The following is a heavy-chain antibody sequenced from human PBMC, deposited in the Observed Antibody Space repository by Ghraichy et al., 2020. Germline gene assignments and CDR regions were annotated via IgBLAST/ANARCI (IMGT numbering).Heavy chain of an antibody. CDR2: INPNTGGT. J-gene: IGHJ4*02. CDR3: ARRLSTTSFEPVFAFDN. Sequence: ASVKVSCKASGYSFTDYYLHWVRQAPGQGLEWMGWINPNTGGTNCAQKFQGRVTMTRDTSISTAYMELSRLRSDDTAIYYCARRLSTTSFEPVFAFDNWGQGTLVTVSS. V-gene: IGHV1-2*02. D-gene: IGHD2-2*01. CDR1: GYSFTDYY.